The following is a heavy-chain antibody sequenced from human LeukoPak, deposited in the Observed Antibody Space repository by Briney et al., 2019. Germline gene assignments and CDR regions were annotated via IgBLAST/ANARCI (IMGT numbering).Heavy chain of an antibody. V-gene: IGHV4-34*01. CDR3: ARQAQDFWSGYSPYYYYYMDV. Sequence: SETLSLTCAVYGGSFSGYYWSWIRQPPGKGLEWIGEINHSGGTNYNPSLKSRVTISVDTSKNQFSLKLSSVTAADTAVYYCARQAQDFWSGYSPYYYYYMDVWGKGTTVTVSS. CDR1: GGSFSGYY. CDR2: INHSGGT. J-gene: IGHJ6*03. D-gene: IGHD3-3*01.